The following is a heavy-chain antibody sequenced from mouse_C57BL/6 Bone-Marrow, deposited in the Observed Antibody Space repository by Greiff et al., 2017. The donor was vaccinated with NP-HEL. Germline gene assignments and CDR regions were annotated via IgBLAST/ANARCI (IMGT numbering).Heavy chain of an antibody. D-gene: IGHD2-4*01. CDR3: ARATYYDYDGAMDF. J-gene: IGHJ4*01. CDR1: GFTFTDDY. V-gene: IGHV1-26*01. Sequence: EVQLQQSGPELVKPGASVKISCKASGFTFTDDYMNWVQQSHGKSLEWIGDINPNNGGNSYNQKFKGKATLTVDKSSSTAYMELRSLTSEDSAVYYCARATYYDYDGAMDFGGQGTSVTVSS. CDR2: INPNNGGN.